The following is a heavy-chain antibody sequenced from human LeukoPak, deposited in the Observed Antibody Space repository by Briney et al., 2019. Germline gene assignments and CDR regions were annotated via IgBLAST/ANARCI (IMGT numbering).Heavy chain of an antibody. CDR1: GFTFSSYA. Sequence: SGGSLRLSCAASGFTFSSYAMSWVRQAPGKGLEWVSAISGSGGSTYYADSVKGRFTISRDNSKNMSYLQMNSLRVEDTAIYYCAKVSVVAGRNAFDIWGQGTMVTVSS. CDR3: AKVSVVAGRNAFDI. J-gene: IGHJ3*02. CDR2: ISGSGGST. D-gene: IGHD3-22*01. V-gene: IGHV3-23*01.